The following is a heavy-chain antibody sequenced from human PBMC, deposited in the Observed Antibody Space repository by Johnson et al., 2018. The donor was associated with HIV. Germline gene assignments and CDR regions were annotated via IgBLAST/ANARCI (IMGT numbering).Heavy chain of an antibody. Sequence: VQLVESGGGVVQPGRSLRLSCAASGFTFSSYAMHWVRQAPGKGLEWVAVVSYDGSERYYADSVKGRFTISRDNSKNTLYLQMNNLRTEDTAVYYCAKAGMYMPHDALDIWGQGTLVTVSS. CDR1: GFTFSSYA. D-gene: IGHD2-2*01. CDR3: AKAGMYMPHDALDI. CDR2: VSYDGSER. V-gene: IGHV3-30*04. J-gene: IGHJ3*02.